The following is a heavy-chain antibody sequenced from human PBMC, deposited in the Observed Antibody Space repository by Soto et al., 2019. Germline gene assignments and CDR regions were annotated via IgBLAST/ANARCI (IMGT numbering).Heavy chain of an antibody. V-gene: IGHV3-23*01. CDR2: ISGSGGST. J-gene: IGHJ3*02. D-gene: IGHD3-10*01. Sequence: EVQLLESGGGLVQPGGSLRLSCAASGFTFSSYAMSWVRQAPGKGLEWVSAISGSGGSTYYADSVKGRFTISRDNSKNTLYLQMNSLRAEDTAVYYCAKGRREKDYYGSGSYYQDGPFDIWGQGTMVTVSS. CDR1: GFTFSSYA. CDR3: AKGRREKDYYGSGSYYQDGPFDI.